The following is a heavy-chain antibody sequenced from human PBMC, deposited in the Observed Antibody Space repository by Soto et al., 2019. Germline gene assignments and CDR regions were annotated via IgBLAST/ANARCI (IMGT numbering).Heavy chain of an antibody. J-gene: IGHJ4*02. CDR2: INPSGGST. V-gene: IGHV1-46*01. D-gene: IGHD1-1*01. Sequence: ASVKVSCKASGYTFTSYYMHWVRQAPGQGLEWMGIINPSGGSTSYAQKFQGRVTVTRDTSTSTVYMELSSLRSEDTAVYYCARVGKTTTGYDYWGQGTLVTVSS. CDR3: ARVGKTTTGYDY. CDR1: GYTFTSYY.